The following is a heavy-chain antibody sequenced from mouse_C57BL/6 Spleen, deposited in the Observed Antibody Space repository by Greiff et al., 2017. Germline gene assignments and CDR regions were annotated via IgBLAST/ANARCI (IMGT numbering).Heavy chain of an antibody. V-gene: IGHV1-15*01. CDR1: GYTFTDYE. CDR2: IDPETGGT. D-gene: IGHD2-10*02. J-gene: IGHJ2*01. Sequence: VQRVESGAELVRPGASVTLSCKASGYTFTDYEMHWVKQTPVHGLEWIGAIDPETGGTAYNQKFKGKAILTADKSSSTAYMELRSLTSEDSAVYYCTRGDLGDYWGQGTTLTVSS. CDR3: TRGDLGDY.